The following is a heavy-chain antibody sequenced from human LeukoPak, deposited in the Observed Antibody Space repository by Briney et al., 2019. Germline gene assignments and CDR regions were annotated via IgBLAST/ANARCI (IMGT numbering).Heavy chain of an antibody. CDR3: AADGTD. CDR2: IIPRLGTT. J-gene: IGHJ4*02. CDR1: GYTFTSYD. Sequence: ASVKVSCKASGYTFTSYDINWVRQAPGQGLEWMGGIIPRLGTTKYIEKFQGRITITTDESTTTAYMELTSLRSEDTAVYYCAADGTDWGQGTLVTVSS. V-gene: IGHV1-69*05.